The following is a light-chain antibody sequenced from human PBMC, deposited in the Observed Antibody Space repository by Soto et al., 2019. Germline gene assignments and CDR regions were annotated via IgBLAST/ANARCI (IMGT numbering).Light chain of an antibody. J-gene: IGLJ2*01. CDR3: QAWDSSVV. CDR2: EDT. CDR1: KLGHKY. Sequence: SYELTQPPSVSVSPGQTASITCSGDKLGHKYACWYQQKPGQSPVLVIYEDTKRPSGIPERFSGSNSGKTATLTISGTQAMDEADYYCQAWDSSVVFGGGTKLTVL. V-gene: IGLV3-1*01.